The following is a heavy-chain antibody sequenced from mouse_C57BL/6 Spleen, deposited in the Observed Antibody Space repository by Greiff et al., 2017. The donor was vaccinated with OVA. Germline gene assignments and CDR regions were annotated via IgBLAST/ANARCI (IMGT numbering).Heavy chain of an antibody. CDR1: GYTFTSYW. Sequence: VQLQQSGAELAKPGASVKLSCKASGYTFTSYWMHWVKQRPGQGLEWIGYINPSSGYTKYNQKFKDKATLTADKSSRSAYMQLSSLTYEDSAVYYCAIYDYGYFDVWGTGTTVTVSS. J-gene: IGHJ1*03. CDR2: INPSSGYT. V-gene: IGHV1-7*01. D-gene: IGHD2-3*01. CDR3: AIYDYGYFDV.